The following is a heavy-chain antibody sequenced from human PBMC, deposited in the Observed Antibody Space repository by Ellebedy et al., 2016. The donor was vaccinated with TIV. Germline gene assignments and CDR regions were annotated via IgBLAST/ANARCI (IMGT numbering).Heavy chain of an antibody. Sequence: ASVKVSCKASGRTFTTYYIHWVRQAPGQGLEWMGIFNPNGANTYLAQKFQGRVTMTWDTSTNTFYMDVNTLRAEDTAVYFCARDVVATTAAFFDIWGQGTMVSVSS. J-gene: IGHJ3*02. D-gene: IGHD2-21*01. CDR2: FNPNGANT. V-gene: IGHV1-46*01. CDR1: GRTFTTYY. CDR3: ARDVVATTAAFFDI.